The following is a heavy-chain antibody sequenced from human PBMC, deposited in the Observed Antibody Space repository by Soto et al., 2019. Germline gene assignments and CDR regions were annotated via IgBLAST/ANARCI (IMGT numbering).Heavy chain of an antibody. CDR1: GGSFSGYY. J-gene: IGHJ4*02. V-gene: IGHV4-34*01. CDR2: INHSGST. Sequence: SETLSLTCAVYGGSFSGYYWSWIRQPPGKGLEWIGEINHSGSTNYNPSLKSRVTISVDTSKNQFSLKLSSVTAADTAVYYCASRARRSPFDYRGQGTLVTVPS. CDR3: ASRARRSPFDY.